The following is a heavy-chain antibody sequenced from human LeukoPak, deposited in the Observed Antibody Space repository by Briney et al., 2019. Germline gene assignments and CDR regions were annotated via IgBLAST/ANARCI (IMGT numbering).Heavy chain of an antibody. D-gene: IGHD2-21*02. Sequence: SETLSLTCAVYGGSFSGYYWSWIRQPPGKGLEWIGEINHSGSTYYNPSLKSRVTISVDTSKNQFSLKLSSVTAADTAVYYCARGNEAYCGGDCYFGAFDIWGQGTMVTVSS. V-gene: IGHV4-34*09. CDR3: ARGNEAYCGGDCYFGAFDI. J-gene: IGHJ3*02. CDR1: GGSFSGYY. CDR2: INHSGST.